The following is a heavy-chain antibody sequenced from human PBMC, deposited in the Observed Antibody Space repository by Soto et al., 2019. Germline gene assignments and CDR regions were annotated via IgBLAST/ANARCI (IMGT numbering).Heavy chain of an antibody. J-gene: IGHJ5*02. CDR2: VHHSGST. D-gene: IGHD3-22*01. Sequence: SETLSLTCGVSGYSISSASYWGWIRQSPGKGLEWIGSVHHSGSTYYNPSLKSRVTISVDTSKNQFSLKVNSVSAADTAVYHCARVSSSSSYYNWFDTWGQGTLVTVSS. V-gene: IGHV4-38-2*01. CDR3: ARVSSSSSYYNWFDT. CDR1: GYSISSASY.